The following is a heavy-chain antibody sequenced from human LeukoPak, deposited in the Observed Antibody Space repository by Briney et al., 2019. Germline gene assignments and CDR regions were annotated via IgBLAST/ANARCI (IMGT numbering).Heavy chain of an antibody. CDR3: ARWYYYDSSGAVDY. Sequence: SETLSLTCTVSGGSISSSSYYWGWIRQPPGKGLGWIGSIYYSGSTYYNPSLKSRVTISVDTSKNQFSLKLSSVTAADTAVYYCARWYYYDSSGAVDYWGQGTLVTVSS. V-gene: IGHV4-39*07. CDR2: IYYSGST. D-gene: IGHD3-22*01. J-gene: IGHJ4*02. CDR1: GGSISSSSYY.